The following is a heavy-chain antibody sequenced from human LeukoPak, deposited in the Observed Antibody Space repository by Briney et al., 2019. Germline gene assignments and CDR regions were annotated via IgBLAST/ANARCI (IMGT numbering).Heavy chain of an antibody. CDR1: GFTFSSYW. V-gene: IGHV3-7*01. J-gene: IGHJ4*02. CDR2: IKQDGSEK. CDR3: ASGSYYGSFDY. Sequence: GGSLRLSCAASGFTFSSYWMSWVRQAPGKGLEWVANIKQDGSEKYYVDSVKGRFTISRDNAKNSLYLQMNSLRAEDTAVYYCASGSYYGSFDYWGQGTLVTVSS. D-gene: IGHD1-26*01.